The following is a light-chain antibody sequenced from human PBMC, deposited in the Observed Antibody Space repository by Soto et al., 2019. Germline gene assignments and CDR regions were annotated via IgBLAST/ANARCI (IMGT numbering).Light chain of an antibody. CDR1: SSDVGGYNS. Sequence: QSALTQPASVSASPGQSITISCTGTSSDVGGYNSVSWYQQHPGRVPELMLYEVSNRPSGVSSRFSGSKSGNTASLTISGLQAEDEADYYCSSYTNLNTRVFGGGTQLTVL. V-gene: IGLV2-14*01. CDR2: EVS. J-gene: IGLJ3*02. CDR3: SSYTNLNTRV.